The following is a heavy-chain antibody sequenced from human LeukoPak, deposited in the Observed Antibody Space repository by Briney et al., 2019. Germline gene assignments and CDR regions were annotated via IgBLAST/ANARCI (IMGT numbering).Heavy chain of an antibody. CDR2: IIPIFGTA. Sequence: EASVKVSCKASGGTFSSYAISWVRQAPGQGLERMGGIIPIFGTANYAQKFQGRVTITADESTSTAYMELSSLRSEDTAVYYCARGRRGYYDSSGPLLGAFDIWGQGTMVTVSS. CDR1: GGTFSSYA. CDR3: ARGRRGYYDSSGPLLGAFDI. V-gene: IGHV1-69*13. D-gene: IGHD3-22*01. J-gene: IGHJ3*02.